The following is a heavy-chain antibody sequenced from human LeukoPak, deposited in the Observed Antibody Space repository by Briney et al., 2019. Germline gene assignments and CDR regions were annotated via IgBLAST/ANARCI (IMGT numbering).Heavy chain of an antibody. J-gene: IGHJ6*03. CDR3: ARVRGLYCSGGSCYLDSYYYYYYMDV. Sequence: GRSLRLSCAASGFTFSSYGMHWVRQAPGKGLEWVAFIRYDGSNKYYADSVKGRFTISRDNAKNSLYLQMNSLRAEDTAVYYCARVRGLYCSGGSCYLDSYYYYYYMDVWGKGTTVTVSS. D-gene: IGHD2-15*01. V-gene: IGHV3-30*02. CDR1: GFTFSSYG. CDR2: IRYDGSNK.